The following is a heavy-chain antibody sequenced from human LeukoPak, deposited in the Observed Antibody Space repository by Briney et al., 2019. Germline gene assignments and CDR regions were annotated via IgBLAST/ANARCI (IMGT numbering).Heavy chain of an antibody. V-gene: IGHV4-4*02. CDR2: VHLSGRT. CDR3: AREGGPYRPLEY. CDR1: GGSISTTNW. Sequence: PSETLSLTCGLSGGSISTTNWWTWVRPPPGEGLEWIGEVHLSGRTHYNPSLESRVTMSVDMSENHISLRLTSVTAADTAVYYCAREGGPYRPLEYSGQGTLVTVSS. J-gene: IGHJ4*02.